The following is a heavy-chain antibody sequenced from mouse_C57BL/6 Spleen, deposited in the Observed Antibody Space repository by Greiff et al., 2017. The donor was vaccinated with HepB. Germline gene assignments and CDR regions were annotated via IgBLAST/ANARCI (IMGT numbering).Heavy chain of an antibody. Sequence: QVQLQQSGAELARPGASVKLSCKASGYTFTSYGISWVKQRTGQGLEWIGEIYPRSGNTYYNEKFKGKATLTADKSSSTAYMELRSLTSEDSAVYFCARDYYGSSPRGYAMDYWGQGTSVTVSS. CDR1: GYTFTSYG. CDR2: IYPRSGNT. J-gene: IGHJ4*01. V-gene: IGHV1-81*01. D-gene: IGHD1-1*01. CDR3: ARDYYGSSPRGYAMDY.